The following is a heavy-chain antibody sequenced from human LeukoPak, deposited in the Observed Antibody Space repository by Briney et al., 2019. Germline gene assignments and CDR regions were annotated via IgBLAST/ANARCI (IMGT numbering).Heavy chain of an antibody. CDR3: ARAVQGVTFSVDY. J-gene: IGHJ4*02. CDR2: IYYSGST. V-gene: IGHV4-59*01. D-gene: IGHD3-10*01. CDR1: GGSISSYY. Sequence: SETLSLTCTVSGGSISSYYWSWIRQPPGKGLEWIGYIYYSGSTNYNPSLKSRVTISVDTSKNQFSLKLSSVTAADTAVYYCARAVQGVTFSVDYWGQGTLVTVSS.